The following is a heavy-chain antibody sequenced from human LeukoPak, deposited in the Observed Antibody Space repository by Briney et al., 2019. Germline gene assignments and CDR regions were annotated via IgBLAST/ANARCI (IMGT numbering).Heavy chain of an antibody. J-gene: IGHJ4*02. Sequence: SVKVSCKASGGTFSSYAISWVRQAPGQGLEWMGGIIPIFGTADYAQKFQGRVTITADKSTSTAYMELSSLRSEDTAVYYCARGAALQLWFSYWGQGTLVTVSS. V-gene: IGHV1-69*06. CDR1: GGTFSSYA. D-gene: IGHD5-18*01. CDR3: ARGAALQLWFSY. CDR2: IIPIFGTA.